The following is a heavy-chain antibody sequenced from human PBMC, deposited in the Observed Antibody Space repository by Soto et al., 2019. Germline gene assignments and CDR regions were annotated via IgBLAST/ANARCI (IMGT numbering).Heavy chain of an antibody. CDR2: ISSSGSFI. V-gene: IGHV3-21*01. J-gene: IGHJ4*02. D-gene: IGHD6-13*01. CDR1: GFTFRTYG. CDR3: AREPQGIAAALDY. Sequence: PGGSLRLSCAASGFTFRTYGMNWVRRAPGGGLEWVASISSSGSFIYYADSVKGRFTISRDDADKSLYLQMNSLRAEDKALYYCAREPQGIAAALDYWGQGTLVTVSS.